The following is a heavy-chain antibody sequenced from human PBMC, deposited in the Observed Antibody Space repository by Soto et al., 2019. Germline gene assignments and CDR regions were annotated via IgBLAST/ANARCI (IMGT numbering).Heavy chain of an antibody. D-gene: IGHD6-6*01. Sequence: ASVKVSCKASGGTFSSYAISWVRQAPGQGLEWMGWISPNSGGTNYAQKFQGWVTMTRDTSISTAYMELSRLRSDDTAVYYCARAARPYYYYYGMDVWGQGTTVTVSS. CDR3: ARAARPYYYYYGMDV. V-gene: IGHV1-2*04. CDR2: ISPNSGGT. CDR1: GGTFSSYA. J-gene: IGHJ6*02.